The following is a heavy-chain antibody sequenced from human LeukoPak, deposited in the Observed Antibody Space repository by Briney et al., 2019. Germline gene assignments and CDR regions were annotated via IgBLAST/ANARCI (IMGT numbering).Heavy chain of an antibody. CDR3: ARGRRAYTFDY. V-gene: IGHV4-59*01. CDR2: IYYSGST. J-gene: IGHJ4*02. D-gene: IGHD4-11*01. Sequence: PSETLSLTCTVSGGSISSYYWSWIRQPPGKGLEWIGYIYYSGSTNYNPSLKSRVTISVDTSKNQFSLKLSSVTAADTAVYYCARGRRAYTFDYWGQRTLVTVSS. CDR1: GGSISSYY.